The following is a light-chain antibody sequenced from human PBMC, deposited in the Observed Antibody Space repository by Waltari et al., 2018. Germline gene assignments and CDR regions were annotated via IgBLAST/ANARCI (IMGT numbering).Light chain of an antibody. V-gene: IGLV1-47*02. CDR2: YND. CDR3: AAWDDSLSGRV. CDR1: SSNIGSNS. Sequence: QSVLTQPPSASEAARKSVTISCSGSSSNIGSNSVSWYQQLPGTAPKLLIYYNDQRASGGSDRFAGSKSGTSASLAISGLQTEDEADYYCAAWDDSLSGRVFGGGTRLTVL. J-gene: IGLJ2*01.